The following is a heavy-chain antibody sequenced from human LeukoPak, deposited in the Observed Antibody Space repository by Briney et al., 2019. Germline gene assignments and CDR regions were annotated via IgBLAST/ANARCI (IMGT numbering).Heavy chain of an antibody. CDR2: INSDGSIT. CDR3: ASRSNFDY. CDR1: GFSFRCYW. V-gene: IGHV3-74*01. Sequence: PGGSLRLSCAASGFSFRCYWLHWVRQAPGKGLVWVSRINSDGSITTYADSVKGRFTISRDNAKNTMYLQMNSLRAEDTAVYYCASRSNFDYWGQGTLVSVSS. J-gene: IGHJ4*02.